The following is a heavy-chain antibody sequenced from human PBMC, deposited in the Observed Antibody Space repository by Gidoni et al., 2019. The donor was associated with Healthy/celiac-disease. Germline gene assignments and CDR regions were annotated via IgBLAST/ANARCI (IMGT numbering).Heavy chain of an antibody. V-gene: IGHV4-39*01. CDR3: ARSGITMVRGVIEWLDP. CDR1: GGSISSRSYY. J-gene: IGHJ5*02. CDR2: IYYSGST. D-gene: IGHD3-10*01. Sequence: QLQLQESGPGLVKPSETLSLTCTVPGGSISSRSYYWGWIRQPPGKGLEWIGSIYYSGSTYYNPSLKSRVTISVDTSKNQFSLKLSSVTAADTAVYYCARSGITMVRGVIEWLDPWGQGTLVTVSS.